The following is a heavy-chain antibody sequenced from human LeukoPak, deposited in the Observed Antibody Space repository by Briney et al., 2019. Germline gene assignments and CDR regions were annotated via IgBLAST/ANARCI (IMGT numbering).Heavy chain of an antibody. CDR3: AKDIVVVPAAGTELDC. J-gene: IGHJ4*02. Sequence: PGGSLRLSCAVSGFTFSSYAMSWVRQAPGKGLEWVSAISGSGGSTYYADSVKGRFTISRDNSKNTLYLQMNSLRAEDTAVYYCAKDIVVVPAAGTELDCWGQGTLVTVSS. CDR2: ISGSGGST. V-gene: IGHV3-23*01. D-gene: IGHD2-2*01. CDR1: GFTFSSYA.